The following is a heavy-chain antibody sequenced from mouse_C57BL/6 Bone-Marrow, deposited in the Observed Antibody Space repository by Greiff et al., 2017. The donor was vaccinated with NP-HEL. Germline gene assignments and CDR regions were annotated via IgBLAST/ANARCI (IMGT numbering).Heavy chain of an antibody. J-gene: IGHJ3*01. Sequence: DVQLQESGGGLVKPGGSLKLSCAASGFTFSSYAMSWVRQTPEKRLEWVATISDGGSYTYYPDNVKGRFTISRDNAKNNLYLQMSHLKSEDTAMYYCAPHFDYGSSPFAYWGQGTLVTVSA. CDR1: GFTFSSYA. CDR2: ISDGGSYT. CDR3: APHFDYGSSPFAY. D-gene: IGHD1-1*01. V-gene: IGHV5-4*01.